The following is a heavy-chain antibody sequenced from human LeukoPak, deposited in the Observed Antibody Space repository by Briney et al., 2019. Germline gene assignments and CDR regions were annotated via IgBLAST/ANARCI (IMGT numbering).Heavy chain of an antibody. J-gene: IGHJ4*02. V-gene: IGHV3-21*01. Sequence: GGSLRLSCAASGFTFTIYSMNWVRQAPGKGLEWVSSISSSSSYIYYADSVKGRFTISRDNAKNSLYLQMNSLRAEDTAVYYCAFTGDYSNPIDYWGQGTLVTVSS. CDR2: ISSSSSYI. CDR3: AFTGDYSNPIDY. CDR1: GFTFTIYS. D-gene: IGHD4-11*01.